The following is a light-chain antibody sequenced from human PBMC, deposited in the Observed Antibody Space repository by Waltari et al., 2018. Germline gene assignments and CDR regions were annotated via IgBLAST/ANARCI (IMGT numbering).Light chain of an antibody. J-gene: IGLJ2*01. V-gene: IGLV2-23*02. CDR1: SSDVGSYNL. Sequence: QSALTQPASVSGSPGQSITLSCTGTSSDVGSYNLVPWYQQHPGKAPKLMIYEVSKRPSGVSNRFSGSKSGNTASLTISGLQAEDEADYYCCSYAGSSTFVFGGGTKLTVL. CDR2: EVS. CDR3: CSYAGSSTFV.